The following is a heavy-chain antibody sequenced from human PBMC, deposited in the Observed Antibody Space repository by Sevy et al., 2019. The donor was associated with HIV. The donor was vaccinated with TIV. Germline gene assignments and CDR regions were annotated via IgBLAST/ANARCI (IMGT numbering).Heavy chain of an antibody. CDR2: IWYDGSNK. CDR3: ARGPRDYGGNSGYKRGYYYGMDV. V-gene: IGHV3-33*01. Sequence: GGSLRLSCAASGFTFSSYGMHWVRQAPGKGLEWVAVIWYDGSNKYYADSVKGRFTIYRDNSKNTLYLQMNSLRAEDTVVYYCARGPRDYGGNSGYKRGYYYGMDVWGQGTTVTVSS. J-gene: IGHJ6*02. D-gene: IGHD4-17*01. CDR1: GFTFSSYG.